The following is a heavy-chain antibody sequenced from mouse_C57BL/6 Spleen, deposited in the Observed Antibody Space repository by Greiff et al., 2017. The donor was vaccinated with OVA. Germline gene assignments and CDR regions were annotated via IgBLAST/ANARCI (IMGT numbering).Heavy chain of an antibody. CDR1: GFTFSSYA. CDR2: ISDGGSYT. D-gene: IGHD2-4*01. CDR3: ARDKGTMISYYFDY. J-gene: IGHJ2*01. Sequence: EVKLMESGGGLVKPGGSLKLSCAASGFTFSSYAMSWVRQTPEKRLEWVATISDGGSYTYYPDNVKGRFTISRDNAKNNLYLQMSHLKSEDTAMYYCARDKGTMISYYFDYWGQGTTLTVSS. V-gene: IGHV5-4*01.